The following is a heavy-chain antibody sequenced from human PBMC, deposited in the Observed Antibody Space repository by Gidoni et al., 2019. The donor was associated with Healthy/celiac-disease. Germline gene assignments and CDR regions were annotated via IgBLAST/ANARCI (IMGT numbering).Heavy chain of an antibody. V-gene: IGHV3-33*01. CDR2: IWYDGSNK. D-gene: IGHD3-22*01. Sequence: QVQLAESGGGVGQPGRSMSLSCAASGFTFSSYGMHWVRQAPGKGLEWVAVIWYDGSNKYYADSVKGRFTISRDNSKNTLYLQMNSLRAEDTAVYYCARSYYYDSSGYADYWGQGTLVTVSS. CDR1: GFTFSSYG. J-gene: IGHJ4*02. CDR3: ARSYYYDSSGYADY.